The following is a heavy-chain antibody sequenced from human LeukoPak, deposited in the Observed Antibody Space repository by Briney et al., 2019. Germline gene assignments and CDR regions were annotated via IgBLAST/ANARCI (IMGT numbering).Heavy chain of an antibody. CDR2: IYSGGST. CDR3: ARVDSSGSQKRSHGWFDP. CDR1: GFTVSSNY. D-gene: IGHD6-19*01. Sequence: PGGSLRLSCAASGFTVSSNYMSWVRQAPGKGLEWVSVIYSGGSTYYADSVKGRFTISRDNSKNTLYLQLNSLRAEDTAVYYCARVDSSGSQKRSHGWFDPWGQGTLVTVSS. J-gene: IGHJ5*02. V-gene: IGHV3-53*01.